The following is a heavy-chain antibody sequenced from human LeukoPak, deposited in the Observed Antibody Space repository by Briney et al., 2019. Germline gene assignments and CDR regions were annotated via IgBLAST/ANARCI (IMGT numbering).Heavy chain of an antibody. J-gene: IGHJ5*02. CDR3: SKGGPHTVTTYRWFDP. CDR2: INHSGST. D-gene: IGHD4-17*01. CDR1: GGSFIGYY. V-gene: IGHV4-34*01. Sequence: PSETLSLTCAVYGGSFIGYYWSWIRQPPGKELEWIGEINHSGSTNYNPSLKSRVTISVDTSKNQFSLKLNSVTAADTAVYYCSKGGPHTVTTYRWFDPWGQGTLVTVSS.